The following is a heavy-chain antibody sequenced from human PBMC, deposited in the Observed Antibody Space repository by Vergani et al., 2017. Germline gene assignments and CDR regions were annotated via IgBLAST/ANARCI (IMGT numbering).Heavy chain of an antibody. V-gene: IGHV4-59*01. CDR1: GGSISSYY. D-gene: IGHD3-22*01. Sequence: QVQLQESGPGLVKPSETLSLTCTVSGGSISSYYWSWIRQPPGKGLEWIGYISYSGSTNYNPSLKSRVTISVDTSKNQFSLKLSSVTAADTAVYYCARTYYYDTSGLNLDIWGQGTMVTVSS. CDR2: ISYSGST. J-gene: IGHJ3*02. CDR3: ARTYYYDTSGLNLDI.